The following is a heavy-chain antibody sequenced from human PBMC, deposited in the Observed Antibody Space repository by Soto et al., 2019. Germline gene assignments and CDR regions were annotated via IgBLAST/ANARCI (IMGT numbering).Heavy chain of an antibody. J-gene: IGHJ4*02. CDR3: ARGSGTYYADS. CDR1: GFTFSGHW. D-gene: IGHD1-26*01. CDR2: IDTDGSTGGT. V-gene: IGHV3-74*03. Sequence: EVRLVESGGALVPPGGSLRLTCEASGFTFSGHWMHWVRRAPGKGLVWVSHIDTDGSTGGTSYADSVKGRLTVSRDDSNTMQYLQMNDLRVEDTAVYYCARGSGTYYADSWGKGTMVTVSS.